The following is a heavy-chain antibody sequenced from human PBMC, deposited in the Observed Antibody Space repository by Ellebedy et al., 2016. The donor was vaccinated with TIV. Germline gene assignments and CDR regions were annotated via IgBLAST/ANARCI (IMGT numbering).Heavy chain of an antibody. CDR2: MNPNSGNT. CDR3: ARVSRYSGGWYKWFDP. J-gene: IGHJ5*02. V-gene: IGHV1-8*02. CDR1: GGTFSSYA. D-gene: IGHD6-19*01. Sequence: ASVKVSXXASGGTFSSYAINWVRQATGQGLEWVGWMNPNSGNTGYEQKFQGRVTMTRNTSISTAYMELSSLRPEDTAVYYCARVSRYSGGWYKWFDPWGQGTLVTVSS.